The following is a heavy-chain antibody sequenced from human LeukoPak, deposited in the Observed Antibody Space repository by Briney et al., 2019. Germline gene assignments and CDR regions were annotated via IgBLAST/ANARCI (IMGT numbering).Heavy chain of an antibody. D-gene: IGHD2-2*01. CDR2: ISAYNGNT. CDR3: ARDSLPEGYCSSTSCHNWFDP. J-gene: IGHJ5*02. V-gene: IGHV1-18*01. Sequence: ASVKVSCKASGYTFTSYGISWVRQAPGQGLEWMGWISAYNGNTNYAQKLQGRVTMTIDTSTSTAYMELRSLRSDDTAVYYCARDSLPEGYCSSTSCHNWFDPWGQGTLVTVSS. CDR1: GYTFTSYG.